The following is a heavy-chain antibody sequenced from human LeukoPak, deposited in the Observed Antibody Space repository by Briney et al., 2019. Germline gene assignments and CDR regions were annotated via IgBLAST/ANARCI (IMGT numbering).Heavy chain of an antibody. D-gene: IGHD3-10*01. CDR3: AKVILWFGELLPRDY. CDR2: IRSSGSTT. CDR1: GFTFSSYA. Sequence: GGSLTLSCAASGFTFSSYAMSWVRQAPGKGLEWVSDIRSSGSTTYYADSVKGRFTISRDNSKNTLYLQMNSLRAEDTAVYYCAKVILWFGELLPRDYWGQGTLVTVSS. J-gene: IGHJ4*02. V-gene: IGHV3-23*01.